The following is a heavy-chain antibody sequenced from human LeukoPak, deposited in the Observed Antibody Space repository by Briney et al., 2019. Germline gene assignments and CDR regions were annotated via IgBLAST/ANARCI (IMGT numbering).Heavy chain of an antibody. CDR1: GGTFSSHA. CDR3: ARVPPPHFGVVGGPYYYYGMDV. CDR2: IIPLFGTA. Sequence: ASVKVSCKASGGTFSSHAISWVRQAPGQGLEWMGGIIPLFGTANYAQKFQGRVTITAVESMSTAYMELSSLRSEDTAVYYCARVPPPHFGVVGGPYYYYGMDVWGQGTTVTVSS. J-gene: IGHJ6*02. D-gene: IGHD3-3*01. V-gene: IGHV1-69*13.